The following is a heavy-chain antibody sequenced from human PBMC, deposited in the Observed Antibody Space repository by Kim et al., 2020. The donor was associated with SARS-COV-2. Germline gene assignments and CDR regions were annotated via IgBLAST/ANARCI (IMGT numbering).Heavy chain of an antibody. J-gene: IGHJ4*02. V-gene: IGHV4-39*01. CDR1: DDSVASRSYY. D-gene: IGHD2-15*01. CDR2: IFSSRPT. Sequence: SETLSLTCTVFDDSVASRSYYWCWIRQPPGKGLEWIGNIFSSRPTHYNPSLKSRLTMSIDTKTQSSLNLRSVTAADTALYYCARRGYCRGGGCFTGGFDSWGQGTLVIVS. CDR3: ARRGYCRGGGCFTGGFDS.